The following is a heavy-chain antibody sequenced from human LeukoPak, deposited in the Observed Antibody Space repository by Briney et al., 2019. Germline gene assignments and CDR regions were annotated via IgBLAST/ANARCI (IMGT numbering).Heavy chain of an antibody. CDR3: ASQTSAKGFDY. D-gene: IGHD2-2*01. CDR1: GFTFSSYE. CDR2: ISSSGSTM. J-gene: IGHJ4*02. V-gene: IGHV3-48*03. Sequence: PGGSLRLSCAASGFTFSSYEMNWVRQAPGKGLEWVSYISSSGSTMYYADSVKGRFTISRDNAKNSLYLQMNSLRAEDTAIYYCASQTSAKGFDYWGQGTLVTVSS.